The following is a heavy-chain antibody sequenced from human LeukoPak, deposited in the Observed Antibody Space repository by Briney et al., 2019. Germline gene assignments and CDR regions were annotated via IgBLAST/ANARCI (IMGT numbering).Heavy chain of an antibody. CDR2: ISSSSSYI. Sequence: GGSLRLSCAASGFTFSSYSMNSVRQAPGKGLEWVSSISSSSSYIYYADSVKGRFTISRDNVKNTVYLQMNSLRAEDTAVYYCATPGIRDQYDFDLWGQGTLVTVSS. J-gene: IGHJ4*02. V-gene: IGHV3-21*06. D-gene: IGHD6-13*01. CDR1: GFTFSSYS. CDR3: ATPGIRDQYDFDL.